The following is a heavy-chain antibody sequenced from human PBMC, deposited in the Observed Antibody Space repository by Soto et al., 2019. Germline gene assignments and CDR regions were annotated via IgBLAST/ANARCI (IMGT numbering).Heavy chain of an antibody. Sequence: QVQLVESGGGVVQPGRSLRLSCAASGFTFSSYGMHWVRQAPGKGLEWVSVISYDGINKYYADSVKSRFTISRDNSKNTLYLQMNSLRAEDTAVYYCAKSVYNWNDGFFDYWGQGTLVTVSS. CDR2: ISYDGINK. V-gene: IGHV3-30*18. D-gene: IGHD1-1*01. J-gene: IGHJ4*02. CDR3: AKSVYNWNDGFFDY. CDR1: GFTFSSYG.